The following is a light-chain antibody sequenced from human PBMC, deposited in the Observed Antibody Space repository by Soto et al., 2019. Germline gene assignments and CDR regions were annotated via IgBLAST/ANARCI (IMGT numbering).Light chain of an antibody. CDR1: QSVSRC. Sequence: EIVMTQSPSTLSSSPGERVTLSCRASQSVSRCLAWYQQKPGQAPKLLIYDASNRATGIPSRFSGRGSGTDFPLTISSQEPEDFADYYCKHRSNWPQTFGQGTKLEIK. CDR3: KHRSNWPQT. J-gene: IGKJ1*01. CDR2: DAS. V-gene: IGKV3-11*01.